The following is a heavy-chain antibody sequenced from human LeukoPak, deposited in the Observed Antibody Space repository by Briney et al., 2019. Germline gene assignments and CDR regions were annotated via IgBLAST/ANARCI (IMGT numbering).Heavy chain of an antibody. V-gene: IGHV3-23*01. Sequence: GGSLRLSCAASGFTFSSYAMTWVRQAPGRGLQWVSAISGSGISTYYADSVKGRFIISRDNSKNTLYLQMNGLRTEDTAVYYCAKRRSTVTSAWDAFDIWGQGTMVTVSS. CDR2: ISGSGIST. CDR3: AKRRSTVTSAWDAFDI. CDR1: GFTFSSYA. J-gene: IGHJ3*02. D-gene: IGHD4-17*01.